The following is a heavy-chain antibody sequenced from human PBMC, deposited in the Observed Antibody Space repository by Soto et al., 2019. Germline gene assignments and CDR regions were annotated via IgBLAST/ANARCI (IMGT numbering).Heavy chain of an antibody. CDR3: SSDLQPVDS. J-gene: IGHJ4*02. V-gene: IGHV1-18*01. D-gene: IGHD2-2*01. CDR1: GYTFSSYF. Sequence: QVQLVQSGAEVKKPGASVKVSCKASGYTFSSYFISWVRQAPGQGLEWMGWISAYNGNTNYAQNLQGRVTMNTDTSTRTASMELRGRRSDDTAVYYCSSDLQPVDSLGEGTMVTVSS. CDR2: ISAYNGNT.